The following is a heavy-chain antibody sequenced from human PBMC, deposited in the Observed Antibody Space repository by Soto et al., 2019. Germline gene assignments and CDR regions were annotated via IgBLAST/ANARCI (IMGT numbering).Heavy chain of an antibody. CDR1: GYTLTELS. Sequence: VSVKVSFKVSGYTLTELSMHWVRQAPGKGLEWMGGFDPEDGETIYAQKFQGRVTMTEDTSTDTAYMELSSLRSEDTAVYYCATPPLSSGWYSYYGMDVWGQGTTVTVSS. V-gene: IGHV1-24*01. CDR2: FDPEDGET. J-gene: IGHJ6*02. D-gene: IGHD6-19*01. CDR3: ATPPLSSGWYSYYGMDV.